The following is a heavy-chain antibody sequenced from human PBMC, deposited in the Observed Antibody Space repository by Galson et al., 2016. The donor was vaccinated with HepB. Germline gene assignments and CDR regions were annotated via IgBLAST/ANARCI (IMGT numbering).Heavy chain of an antibody. CDR2: MSSDGSDI. D-gene: IGHD2-2*01. V-gene: IGHV3-74*01. CDR3: VRGFSPSTPPGP. Sequence: SLRLSCAASGFTFSGYAIHWVRQVPGKGLVWVSRMSSDGSDIRYADSVKDRFTISRDDAKNPVHLQMNSLRVEDTAVYYWVRGFSPSTPPGPWGQGILVTVSS. J-gene: IGHJ5*02. CDR1: GFTFSGYA.